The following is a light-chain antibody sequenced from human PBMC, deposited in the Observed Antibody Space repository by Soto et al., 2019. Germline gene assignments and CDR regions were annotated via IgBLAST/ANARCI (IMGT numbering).Light chain of an antibody. CDR2: AAS. Sequence: EIVLTQNQGTLAVSTRGGAIGCCGSSQRVSSSYLAWYQQKPGQAPRLLIYAASSRATGIPDRFSGSGSGTDFTLTISRLQPDDFAVYYCQQYGTSSGTFGGGTKVDIK. J-gene: IGKJ4*01. CDR1: QRVSSSY. CDR3: QQYGTSSGT. V-gene: IGKV3-20*01.